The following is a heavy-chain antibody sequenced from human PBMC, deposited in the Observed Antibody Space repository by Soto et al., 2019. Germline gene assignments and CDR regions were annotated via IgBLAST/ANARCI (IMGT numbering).Heavy chain of an antibody. CDR3: ARGRASGSYYLLDY. CDR2: INPNSGNI. V-gene: IGHV1-8*01. J-gene: IGHJ4*02. Sequence: ASVKVSCKASGDTFTTYDINWVRQATGHGLEWMGWINPNSGNIGYAQRFQGRVTMTRDTAIRTAYMEVSSLRSDDTAVYYCARGRASGSYYLLDYWGQGALVTVSS. CDR1: GDTFTTYD. D-gene: IGHD3-10*01.